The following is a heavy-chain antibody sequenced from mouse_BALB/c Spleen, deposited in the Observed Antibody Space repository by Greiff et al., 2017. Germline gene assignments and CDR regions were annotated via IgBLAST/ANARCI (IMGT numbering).Heavy chain of an antibody. J-gene: IGHJ4*01. CDR1: GFTFSSFG. Sequence: EVKLVESGGGLVQPGGSRKLSCAASGFTFSSFGMHWVRQAPEKGLEWVAYISSGSSTIYYADTVKGRFTISRDNPKNTLFLQMTSLRSEDTAMYYCAREGDGYYDFYYAMDYWGQGTSVTVSS. CDR3: AREGDGYYDFYYAMDY. CDR2: ISSGSSTI. V-gene: IGHV5-17*02. D-gene: IGHD2-3*01.